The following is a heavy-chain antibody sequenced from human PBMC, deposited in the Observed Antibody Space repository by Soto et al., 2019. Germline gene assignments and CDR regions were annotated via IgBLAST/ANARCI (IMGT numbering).Heavy chain of an antibody. CDR3: ARTFYHDPTFDL. D-gene: IGHD3-22*01. CDR1: GLNFNDYY. CDR2: ITSGVTTV. Sequence: QVQLVESGGGLVKPGGSLRLSCAASGLNFNDYYMNWIRQTPGKGLEWVSSITSGVTTVSYADSVKGRFTISRDDALNSVYLQLHSLRADDTAVYYCARTFYHDPTFDLWGQGILVTVSS. J-gene: IGHJ5*02. V-gene: IGHV3-11*01.